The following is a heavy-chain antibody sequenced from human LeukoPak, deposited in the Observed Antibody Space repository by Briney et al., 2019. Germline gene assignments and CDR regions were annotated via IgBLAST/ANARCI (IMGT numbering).Heavy chain of an antibody. CDR3: AKELDTMFFDY. CDR2: AGWAGGTT. J-gene: IGHJ4*02. D-gene: IGHD3-10*02. CDR1: GFNFDRYT. Sequence: GGSLRLSCATSGFNFDRYTIHWVRQAPGKGLEWVSLAGWAGGTTFYSDSVRGRFTISRDSGRKSLYLQMNSLTTDDTAFYFCAKELDTMFFDYWGQGALVTVSS. V-gene: IGHV3-43*01.